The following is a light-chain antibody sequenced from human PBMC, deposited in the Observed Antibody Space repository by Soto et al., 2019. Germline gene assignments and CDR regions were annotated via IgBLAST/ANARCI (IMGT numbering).Light chain of an antibody. J-gene: IGKJ4*01. CDR1: QSIGY. V-gene: IGKV1-39*01. CDR2: AAS. CDR3: QQTCNTPLT. Sequence: DIQMTQAPSSLSASVGDRVTITCRATQSIGYLDWYQQKPGKAPKLLIYAASSLHSGVPSRFSGSGSGTDCTVSLSRLQPEDVATYYCQQTCNTPLTFGGGTKVEIK.